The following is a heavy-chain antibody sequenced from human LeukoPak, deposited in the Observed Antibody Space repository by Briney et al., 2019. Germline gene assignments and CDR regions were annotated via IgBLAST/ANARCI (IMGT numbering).Heavy chain of an antibody. D-gene: IGHD3-10*01. CDR2: SSAYNGNT. CDR1: GYTFTSYG. Sequence: ASVKVSCKASGYTFTSYGISWVRQAPGQGLELMGCSSAYNGNTNYAQKLQGRVTMTTDTSTSTASMELRSLRSDDAAVYYCARGFPTSLTYYYGSGSYDSLDVWGKGTTVTISS. J-gene: IGHJ6*04. CDR3: ARGFPTSLTYYYGSGSYDSLDV. V-gene: IGHV1-18*01.